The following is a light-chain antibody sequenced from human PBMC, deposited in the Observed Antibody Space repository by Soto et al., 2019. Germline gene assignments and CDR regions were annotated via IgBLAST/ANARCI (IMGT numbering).Light chain of an antibody. CDR1: QSISNW. CDR3: QQYSGFSRT. V-gene: IGKV1-5*03. J-gene: IGKJ1*01. Sequence: DIQMTQSPSTLSASIGDRVTITCRASQSISNWLAWYQQKPGKAPKLLIYKASNLHSGVPSRFSGSASGTEFTLTISSLQPDDCATYYCQQYSGFSRTFGQGTKVEIK. CDR2: KAS.